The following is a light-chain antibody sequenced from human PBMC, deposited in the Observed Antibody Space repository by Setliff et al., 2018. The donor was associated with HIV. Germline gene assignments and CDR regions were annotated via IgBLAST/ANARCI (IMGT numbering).Light chain of an antibody. Sequence: QSALTQPPSASGSPGQSVTISCTGTSSDVGGYDYVSWYQQHPGKAPKLMIHEVNKRPSVVPDRFSGFKSDNTASLTVSGLQAEDEADYYCSSYAGSNTPYVFGTGTKVTVL. CDR1: SSDVGGYDY. V-gene: IGLV2-8*01. CDR2: EVN. J-gene: IGLJ1*01. CDR3: SSYAGSNTPYV.